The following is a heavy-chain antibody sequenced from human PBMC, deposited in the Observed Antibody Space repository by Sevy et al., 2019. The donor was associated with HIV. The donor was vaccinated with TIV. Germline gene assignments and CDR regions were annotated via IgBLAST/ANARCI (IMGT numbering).Heavy chain of an antibody. V-gene: IGHV3-7*01. CDR3: ARPKPSADCSGGSCKTFDP. D-gene: IGHD2-15*01. CDR1: GFTFHNYW. Sequence: GGSLRLSCTASGFTFHNYWMTWVRQAPGKGLEWVANIKQDGSEKHYVDSVKDRFTISRDNAKNSLYLQMNSLRAEDTAVYHGARPKPSADCSGGSCKTFDPWGQGTLVTVSS. CDR2: IKQDGSEK. J-gene: IGHJ5*02.